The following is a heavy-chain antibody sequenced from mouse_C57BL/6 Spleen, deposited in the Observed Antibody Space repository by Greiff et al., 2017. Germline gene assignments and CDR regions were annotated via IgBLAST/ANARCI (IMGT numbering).Heavy chain of an antibody. Sequence: QVQLQQSGPELVKPGASVKISCKASGYAFSSSWMNWVKQRPGTGLEWIGRIYPGDGDTNYNGKFKGKATLTADKSSSTAYMQLSSLTSEDSAVYFCARSDAMDYWGQGTSVTVSS. V-gene: IGHV1-82*01. J-gene: IGHJ4*01. CDR1: GYAFSSSW. CDR2: IYPGDGDT. CDR3: ARSDAMDY.